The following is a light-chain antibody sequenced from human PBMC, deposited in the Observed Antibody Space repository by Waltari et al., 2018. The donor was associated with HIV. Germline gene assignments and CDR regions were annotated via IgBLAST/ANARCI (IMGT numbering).Light chain of an antibody. CDR3: QSADNTGGNWV. J-gene: IGLJ3*02. V-gene: IGLV3-25*03. CDR1: ALPSQY. Sequence: SYELTQTPSVSVSPGQTARIPCSGDALPSQYGYWYQQRPGQAPVLVIYKDKERPSGIPERFSCSSSGTTVTLIISGVQAEDDADYFCQSADNTGGNWVFGGGTKLTVL. CDR2: KDK.